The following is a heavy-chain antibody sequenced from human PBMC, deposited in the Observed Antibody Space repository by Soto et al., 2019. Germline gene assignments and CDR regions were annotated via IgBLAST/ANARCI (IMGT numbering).Heavy chain of an antibody. D-gene: IGHD3-10*02. V-gene: IGHV1-69*13. CDR2: IIPLFGTA. CDR1: GGTFSSYA. CDR3: AGDSTPSPSVFPVYFVY. Sequence: SVKVSCKASGGTFSSYAIRWARQPPGQGLEWMGGIIPLFGTANSAPKYPGTVTITADESTSTAYMELSSLRSDDTAVYYCAGDSTPSPSVFPVYFVYWGQGTLVTVSS. J-gene: IGHJ4*02.